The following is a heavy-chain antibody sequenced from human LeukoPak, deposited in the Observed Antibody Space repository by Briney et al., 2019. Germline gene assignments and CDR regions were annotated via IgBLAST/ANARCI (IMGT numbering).Heavy chain of an antibody. J-gene: IGHJ4*02. CDR3: ARPKKYTIALDY. D-gene: IGHD2-2*02. Sequence: PSGTLSLTCAVYGGSFSGYYWSWIRQPPGKGLEWIGEINHSGSTNYNPSLKSRVTISVDTSKNQFSLKLSSVTAADTAVYYCARPKKYTIALDYWGQGTLVTVSS. V-gene: IGHV4-34*01. CDR1: GGSFSGYY. CDR2: INHSGST.